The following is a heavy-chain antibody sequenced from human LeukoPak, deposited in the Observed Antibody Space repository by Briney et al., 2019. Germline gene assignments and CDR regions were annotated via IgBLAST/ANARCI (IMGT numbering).Heavy chain of an antibody. D-gene: IGHD5-12*01. CDR1: GGSISSYY. CDR2: IYYSRST. CDR3: ARGRATVDY. V-gene: IGHV4-59*01. J-gene: IGHJ4*02. Sequence: PSETLSLTCTVSGGSISSYYWSWIRQPPGKGLEWIGYIYYSRSTNHNPSLKSRVTISGDTSKNQFSLKLSSVTAADTAVYYCARGRATVDYWGQGTLVTVSS.